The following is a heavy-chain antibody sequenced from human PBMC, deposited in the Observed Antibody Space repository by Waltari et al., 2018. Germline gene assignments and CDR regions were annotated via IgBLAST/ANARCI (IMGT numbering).Heavy chain of an antibody. D-gene: IGHD5-18*01. CDR2: LNHSGST. CDR3: ARDRGEYSYGWLGFDT. J-gene: IGHJ5*02. CDR1: GGSFSGSY. V-gene: IGHV4-34*01. Sequence: QVQLQQWGAGLLKSSETLSLTCAVYGGSFSGSYLSWIRQPPGKGLEWIGELNHSGSTNYKPSIKSRGTISVETSKNQFSLKLSYVTDAETAVYYCARDRGEYSYGWLGFDTWGQGTLVTVSS.